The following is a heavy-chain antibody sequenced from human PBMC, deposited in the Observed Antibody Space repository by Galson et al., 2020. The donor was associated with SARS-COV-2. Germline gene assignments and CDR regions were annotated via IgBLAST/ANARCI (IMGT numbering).Heavy chain of an antibody. D-gene: IGHD1-1*01. CDR2: ISYDGSNN. CDR3: AEEDRQLEGFDV. Sequence: GGSLRLSCAASGFTFSSYDMHWVRQAPGKGLEWVAVISYDGSNNYYADSVKGRFTISRDNSKNTLYLQMNSLRAEDTAVYYCAEEDRQLEGFDVVVQGTMGTVAS. CDR1: GFTFSSYD. J-gene: IGHJ3*01. V-gene: IGHV3-30*18.